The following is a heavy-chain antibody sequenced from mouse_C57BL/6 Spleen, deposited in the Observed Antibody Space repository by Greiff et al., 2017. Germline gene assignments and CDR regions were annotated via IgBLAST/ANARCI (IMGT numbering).Heavy chain of an antibody. D-gene: IGHD2-1*01. J-gene: IGHJ4*01. Sequence: QVQLQQSGAELVKPGASVKISCKASGYAFSSYWMNWVKQRPGKGLEWIGQIYPGDGDTNYNGKFKGKATLTADKSSSTAYMQLSSLTSEDSAVYFCARSGILLSHYAMDYWGQGTSVTVSS. CDR2: IYPGDGDT. V-gene: IGHV1-80*01. CDR3: ARSGILLSHYAMDY. CDR1: GYAFSSYW.